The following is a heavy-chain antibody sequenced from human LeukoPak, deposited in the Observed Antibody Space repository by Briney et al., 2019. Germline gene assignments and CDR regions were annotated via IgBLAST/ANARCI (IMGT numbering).Heavy chain of an antibody. Sequence: SETLSLTCAVYGGSFSGYYWSWIRQPPGKGLEWIGEINHSGSTNYNPSLKSRVTISVDTSKNQFSLKLSSVTAADTAVYYCARTYYDILTGYYAATYYYYMDVWGKGTTVTVSS. D-gene: IGHD3-9*01. CDR1: GGSFSGYY. J-gene: IGHJ6*03. V-gene: IGHV4-34*01. CDR2: INHSGST. CDR3: ARTYYDILTGYYAATYYYYMDV.